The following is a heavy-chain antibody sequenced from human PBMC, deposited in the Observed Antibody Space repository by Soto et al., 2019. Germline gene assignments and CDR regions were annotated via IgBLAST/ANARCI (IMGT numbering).Heavy chain of an antibody. CDR2: IYYSGST. J-gene: IGHJ6*02. CDR1: GGSVSSGSYY. V-gene: IGHV4-61*01. CDR3: AREDTAADNYYYGMDV. D-gene: IGHD6-13*01. Sequence: SETLSLTCTVSGGSVSSGSYYWSWIRQPPGKGLEWIGYIYYSGSTNYNPSLKSRVTISVDTSKNQFSLKLSSVTAADTAVYYCAREDTAADNYYYGMDVWGQGTTVTVSS.